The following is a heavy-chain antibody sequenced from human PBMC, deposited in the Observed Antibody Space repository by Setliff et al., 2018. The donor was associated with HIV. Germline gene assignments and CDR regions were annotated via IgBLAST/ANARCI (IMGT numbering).Heavy chain of an antibody. CDR2: IFSSGST. CDR1: GDSISSYS. J-gene: IGHJ6*03. CDR3: ARETYYYDNPQYYYYYMDV. D-gene: IGHD3-22*01. Sequence: ASETLSLTCTVSGDSISSYSWNWIRQSPGGGLEWIGLIFSSGSTKYNPALQSRVTMSVATSKNQFSLKLRSVTAADTAVYYCARETYYYDNPQYYYYYMDVWGKGTTVTVSS. V-gene: IGHV4-4*09.